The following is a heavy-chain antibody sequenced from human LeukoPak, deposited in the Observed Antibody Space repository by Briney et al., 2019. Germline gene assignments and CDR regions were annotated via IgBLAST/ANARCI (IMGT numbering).Heavy chain of an antibody. CDR3: AKDPLGYYYDSSGYFDY. J-gene: IGHJ4*02. Sequence: PGGSLRLSCAASGFTFSSYAMGWVRQAPGKGLEWVSAISGSGGSTYYADSVKGRFTISRDNSKNTLYLQMNSLRAEDTAVYYCAKDPLGYYYDSSGYFDYWGQGTLVTVSS. CDR2: ISGSGGST. V-gene: IGHV3-23*01. CDR1: GFTFSSYA. D-gene: IGHD3-22*01.